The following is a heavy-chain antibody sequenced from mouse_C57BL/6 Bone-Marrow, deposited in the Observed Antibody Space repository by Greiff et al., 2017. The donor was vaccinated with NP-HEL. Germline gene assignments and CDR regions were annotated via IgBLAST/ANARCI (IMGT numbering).Heavy chain of an antibody. Sequence: EVKLMESGPGLAKPSQTLSLTCSVTGYSITSDYWNWIRKFPGNKLEYMGYISYSGSTYYNPSLKSRISITRDTSKNQYYLQLNSVTTEDTATYYCARGIYYGSSDWYFDVWGTGTTVTVSS. CDR3: ARGIYYGSSDWYFDV. J-gene: IGHJ1*03. CDR1: GYSITSDY. D-gene: IGHD1-1*01. CDR2: ISYSGST. V-gene: IGHV3-8*01.